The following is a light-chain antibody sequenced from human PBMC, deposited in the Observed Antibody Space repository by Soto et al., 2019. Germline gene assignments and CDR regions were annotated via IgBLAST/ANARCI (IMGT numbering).Light chain of an antibody. CDR1: SGHSSYI. J-gene: IGLJ3*02. CDR2: LEGSGSY. CDR3: ETWDSNSRV. Sequence: QPVLTQSSSASASLGSSVKLTCTLNSGHSSYIIAWHQQQPGKAPRYLMKLEGSGSYNKGSGVPDRFSGSSSGADRYLTISNLQSEDEADYYFETWDSNSRVFGGGTKLTVL. V-gene: IGLV4-60*03.